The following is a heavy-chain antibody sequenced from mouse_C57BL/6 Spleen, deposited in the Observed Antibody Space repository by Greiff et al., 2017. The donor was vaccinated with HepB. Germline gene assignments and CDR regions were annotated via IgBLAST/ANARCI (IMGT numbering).Heavy chain of an antibody. J-gene: IGHJ2*01. Sequence: QVQLQQPGAELVKPGASVKLSCKASGYTFTSYWMHWVKQRPGQGLEWIGMIHPNSGSTNYNEKFKSKATLTVDKSSSTAYMQLSSLTSEDSAVYYCARSRAAQATFDYWGQGTTLTVSS. CDR3: ARSRAAQATFDY. D-gene: IGHD3-2*02. CDR2: IHPNSGST. V-gene: IGHV1-64*01. CDR1: GYTFTSYW.